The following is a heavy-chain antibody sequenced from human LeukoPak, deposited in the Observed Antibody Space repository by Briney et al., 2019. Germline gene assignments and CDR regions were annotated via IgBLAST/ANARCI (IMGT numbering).Heavy chain of an antibody. CDR3: AKEAYYYDSSGYYYSN. J-gene: IGHJ4*02. CDR2: INWNGGST. Sequence: PGGSLRLSCAASGFTFDDYGMSWVRQGPGKGLEWVSGINWNGGSTGYADSVKGRFTISRDNAKNSLNLQMNSLRAEDTAVYYCAKEAYYYDSSGYYYSNWGQGTLVTVSS. D-gene: IGHD3-22*01. CDR1: GFTFDDYG. V-gene: IGHV3-20*04.